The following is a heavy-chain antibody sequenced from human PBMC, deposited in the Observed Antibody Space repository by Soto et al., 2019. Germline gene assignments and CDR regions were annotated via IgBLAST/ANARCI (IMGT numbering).Heavy chain of an antibody. CDR2: IYYSGST. J-gene: IGHJ4*02. Sequence: SETLSLTCTVSGGSISRCGYYWSLIRQHPGKGLEWIGYIYYSGSTYYNPSLKSRVTISVDTSKNQSSLKLSSVTAADTAVYYCARVDTMVRGVTNWGQGTLVTASS. V-gene: IGHV4-31*03. D-gene: IGHD3-10*01. CDR3: ARVDTMVRGVTN. CDR1: GGSISRCGYY.